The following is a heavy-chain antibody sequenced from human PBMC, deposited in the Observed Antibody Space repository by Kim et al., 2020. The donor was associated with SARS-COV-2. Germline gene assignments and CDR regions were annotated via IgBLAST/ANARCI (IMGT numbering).Heavy chain of an antibody. J-gene: IGHJ4*01. Sequence: GGSLRLSCAASGFTFDDYAMHWVRQAPGKGLEWVSGISWNSGSIGYADSVKGRFTISRDNAKNSLYLQMNSLRAEDTALYYCAKDGRYFDWFHTYYFDYWGHGTLVTVSS. CDR3: AKDGRYFDWFHTYYFDY. CDR2: ISWNSGSI. D-gene: IGHD3-9*01. CDR1: GFTFDDYA. V-gene: IGHV3-9*01.